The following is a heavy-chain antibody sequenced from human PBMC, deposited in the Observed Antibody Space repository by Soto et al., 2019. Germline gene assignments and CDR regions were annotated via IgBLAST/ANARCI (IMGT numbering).Heavy chain of an antibody. CDR1: GGSISSGGYH. V-gene: IGHV4-31*03. J-gene: IGHJ5*02. CDR2: IYYSGST. CDR3: ARGLWFGELSSNRWFDP. D-gene: IGHD3-10*01. Sequence: SETLSLTCTVSGGSISSGGYHWSWIRQHPGKGLGWIGYIYYSGSTYYNPSLKSRVTISVDTSKNQFSLKLSSVTAADTAVYYCARGLWFGELSSNRWFDPWGQGTLVTVSS.